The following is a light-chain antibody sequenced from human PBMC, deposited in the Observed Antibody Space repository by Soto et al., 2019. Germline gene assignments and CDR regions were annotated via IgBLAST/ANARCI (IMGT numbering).Light chain of an antibody. CDR1: QSARSS. V-gene: IGKV3-15*01. CDR2: DVS. J-gene: IGKJ5*01. Sequence: EIVITQSPATPSVSPGERAPLSCKASQSARSSLGWYQQKPGQPPRLLIHDVSIRATGIPARFNGSGSGTEFTLTISSLQSEDFAVYYCQQYNNWPPTFGQGTRLEI. CDR3: QQYNNWPPT.